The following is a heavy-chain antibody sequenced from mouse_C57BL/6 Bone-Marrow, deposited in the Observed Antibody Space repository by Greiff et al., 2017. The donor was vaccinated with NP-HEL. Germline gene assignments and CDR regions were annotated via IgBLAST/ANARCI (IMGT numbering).Heavy chain of an antibody. J-gene: IGHJ3*01. V-gene: IGHV1-50*01. CDR1: GYTFTSYW. CDR3: ARRGFYDGYPKAWFAY. Sequence: QVQLQQPGAELVKPGASVKLSCKASGYTFTSYWMQWVKQRPGQGLEWIGEIDPSDSYTNYNQKFKGKATLTVDTSSSTAYMQLSSLTSEDSAVYYCARRGFYDGYPKAWFAYWGQGTLVTVSA. D-gene: IGHD2-3*01. CDR2: IDPSDSYT.